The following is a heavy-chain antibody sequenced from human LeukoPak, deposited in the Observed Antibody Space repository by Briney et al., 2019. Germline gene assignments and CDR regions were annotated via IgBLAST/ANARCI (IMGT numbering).Heavy chain of an antibody. Sequence: SETLSLTCTVSGGSISNYYWTWIRQPPGKGLEWIGYMYYSGSTSYNPSLKGRVTISVDTSKNQFSLKLSSVTAADTAVYYCARTTEGGYTYDYFYYYYMDVWGKGTTATISS. CDR1: GGSISNYY. J-gene: IGHJ6*03. CDR3: ARTTEGGYTYDYFYYYYMDV. V-gene: IGHV4-59*01. D-gene: IGHD5-18*01. CDR2: MYYSGST.